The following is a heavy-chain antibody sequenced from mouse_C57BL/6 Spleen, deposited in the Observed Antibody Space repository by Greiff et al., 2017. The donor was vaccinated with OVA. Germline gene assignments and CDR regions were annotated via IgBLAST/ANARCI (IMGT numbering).Heavy chain of an antibody. J-gene: IGHJ1*03. Sequence: EVQLQQSGPGLVKPSQSLSLTCSVTGYSITSGYYWNWIRQFPGNKLEWMGYISYDGSNNYNPSLKNRISIIRDTSKNQFFLKLNSVTTEDTATYYGARDYGSSYWYFDVWGTGTTVTVSS. CDR1: GYSITSGYY. CDR3: ARDYGSSYWYFDV. V-gene: IGHV3-6*01. D-gene: IGHD1-1*01. CDR2: ISYDGSN.